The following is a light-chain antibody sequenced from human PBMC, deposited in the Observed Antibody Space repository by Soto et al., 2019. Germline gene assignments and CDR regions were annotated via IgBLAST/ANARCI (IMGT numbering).Light chain of an antibody. CDR3: SSYTSSSTNV. Sequence: QSALTQPASVSGSPGQSITISCTGTSSDVGGYNYVSWYQQHPGKAPKLMIYEVSNRPSGVSNRFSGSKSGNTASLTISGLQVEDEADYYCSSYTSSSTNVFGTGTKVTVL. CDR1: SSDVGGYNY. J-gene: IGLJ1*01. V-gene: IGLV2-14*01. CDR2: EVS.